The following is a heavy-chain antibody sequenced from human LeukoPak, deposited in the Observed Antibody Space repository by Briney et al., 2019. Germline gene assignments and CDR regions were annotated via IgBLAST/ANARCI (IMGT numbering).Heavy chain of an antibody. Sequence: GGSLRLSCAASGFTFRSYAMSWVRQAPGKGLEWVSAISGSGGSTYYADSVKGRFTISRDNSKNTLYLQMNSLRAEDTAVYYCATDGIVVVPAAISDAFDIWGQGTMVTVSS. D-gene: IGHD2-2*02. CDR2: ISGSGGST. V-gene: IGHV3-23*01. J-gene: IGHJ3*02. CDR1: GFTFRSYA. CDR3: ATDGIVVVPAAISDAFDI.